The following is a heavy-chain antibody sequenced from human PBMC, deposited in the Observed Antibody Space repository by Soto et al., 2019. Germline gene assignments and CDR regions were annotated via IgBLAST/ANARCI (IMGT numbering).Heavy chain of an antibody. CDR2: IYSGGST. CDR3: ARFSGYPNYYFDY. Sequence: PGGSLRLSCTASVFTVSSNYMSWVRQAPGKGLEWVSVIYSGGSTYYADSVKGRFTISRDSSKNTLYLQMNSLRAEDTAVYYCARFSGYPNYYFDYWGQGTLVTVSS. D-gene: IGHD5-18*01. J-gene: IGHJ4*02. V-gene: IGHV3-53*01. CDR1: VFTVSSNY.